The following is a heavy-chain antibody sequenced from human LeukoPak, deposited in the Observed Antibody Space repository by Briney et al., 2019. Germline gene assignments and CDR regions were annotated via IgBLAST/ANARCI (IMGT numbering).Heavy chain of an antibody. Sequence: SVKVSCKTSGGTFSSSAITWVRQAPGQGLEWMGRIIPVLNITRYTRKFQGRVTITADTSTSTVYMELSSLRSEETAVYYCARDQGLTAPPPYGLDVWGQGTTVIVSS. J-gene: IGHJ6*02. CDR2: IIPVLNIT. CDR3: ARDQGLTAPPPYGLDV. V-gene: IGHV1-69*04. CDR1: GGTFSSSA. D-gene: IGHD5-18*01.